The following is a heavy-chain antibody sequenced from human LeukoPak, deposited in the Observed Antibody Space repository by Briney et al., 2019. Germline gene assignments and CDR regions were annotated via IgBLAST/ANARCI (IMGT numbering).Heavy chain of an antibody. CDR3: ARGGLRAGTGGFDP. D-gene: IGHD6-13*01. V-gene: IGHV1-8*01. Sequence: ASVKVSCKASGYTFIDYDIDWVRQAIGQGLEWMGWMNSKSGNTGYAQKFQGRVTMTRNTSISTAYMELSSLRSEDTAVYYYARGGLRAGTGGFDPWGQGTLVTVSS. CDR1: GYTFIDYD. J-gene: IGHJ5*02. CDR2: MNSKSGNT.